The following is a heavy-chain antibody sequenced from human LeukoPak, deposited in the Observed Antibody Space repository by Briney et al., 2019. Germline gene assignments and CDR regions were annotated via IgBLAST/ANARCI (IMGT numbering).Heavy chain of an antibody. Sequence: ASVKVSCKTSGYTFTGYDMHWVRQAPGQGLEWIGWINPNSGGTNYAQKFQGRVTMTRDTSISTAYMDLSRLRSDDTAVYYCARVPGYGYDYYYMDVWGKGTTVTVSS. CDR2: INPNSGGT. D-gene: IGHD5-18*01. CDR1: GYTFTGYD. J-gene: IGHJ6*03. CDR3: ARVPGYGYDYYYMDV. V-gene: IGHV1-2*02.